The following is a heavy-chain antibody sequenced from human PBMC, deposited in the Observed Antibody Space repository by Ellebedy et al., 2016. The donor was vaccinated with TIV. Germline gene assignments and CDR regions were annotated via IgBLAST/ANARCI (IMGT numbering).Heavy chain of an antibody. D-gene: IGHD3-9*01. V-gene: IGHV4-39*07. J-gene: IGHJ4*02. CDR2: IYYSGST. Sequence: SETLSLXXTVSGGSISSSSYYWGWIRQPPGKGLEWIGSIYYSGSTYYNPSLKSRVTISVDTSKNQFSLKLSSVTAADTAVYYCARVTGYYDILTGYHLRQGYFDYWGQGTLVTVSS. CDR1: GGSISSSSYY. CDR3: ARVTGYYDILTGYHLRQGYFDY.